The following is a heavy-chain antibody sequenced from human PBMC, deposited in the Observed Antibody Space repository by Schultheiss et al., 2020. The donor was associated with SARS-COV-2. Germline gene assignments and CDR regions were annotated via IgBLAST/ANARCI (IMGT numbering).Heavy chain of an antibody. J-gene: IGHJ4*02. D-gene: IGHD3-22*01. CDR3: ARGGLFDNSGYQRPFDC. V-gene: IGHV3-30*01. Sequence: GGSLRLSCAASGFTFSSYAMHWVRQAPGKGLEWVAVISYDGSNKYYADSVKGRLTISRDTSKNTLYLQMNSLRAEDTAVYYCARGGLFDNSGYQRPFDCWGQGTLVTVSS. CDR1: GFTFSSYA. CDR2: ISYDGSNK.